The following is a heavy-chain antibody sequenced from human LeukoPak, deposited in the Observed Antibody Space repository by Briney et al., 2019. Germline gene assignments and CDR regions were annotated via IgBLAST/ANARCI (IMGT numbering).Heavy chain of an antibody. CDR3: ARAPDSSGPPPYYYYYYMDV. V-gene: IGHV4-4*07. Sequence: SETLSLTCTVSGGSISGYYWSWIRQPAGKGLEWIGRIYTSGSTNYNPSLKSRVTMSVDTSKNQFSLKLSSVTAADTAVYYCARAPDSSGPPPYYYYYYMDVWGKGTTVTVSS. J-gene: IGHJ6*03. CDR2: IYTSGST. D-gene: IGHD3-22*01. CDR1: GGSISGYY.